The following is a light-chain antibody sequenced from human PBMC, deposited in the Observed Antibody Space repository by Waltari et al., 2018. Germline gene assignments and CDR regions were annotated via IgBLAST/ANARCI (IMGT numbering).Light chain of an antibody. V-gene: IGLV2-14*03. Sequence: QSALTQPASVSGSPGQSITISCTGIGSASADSDFASWYQHQPGKAPRFIIYDVTNRPSVISHRFSASKSANTASLTISGLQPEDEGDYYCTSQALDGVVLFGGGTQVTV. CDR1: GSASADSDF. J-gene: IGLJ3*02. CDR2: DVT. CDR3: TSQALDGVVL.